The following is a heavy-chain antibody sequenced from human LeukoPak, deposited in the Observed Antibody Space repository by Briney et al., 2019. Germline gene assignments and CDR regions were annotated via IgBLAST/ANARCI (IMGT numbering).Heavy chain of an antibody. Sequence: PGRSLRLSCAASGFTFSSYGMHWVRQAPGKGLEWVAVIWYDGSNKYYADSVKGRFTISRDNSKNTLYLQMNSLRAEDTAVYYCARGPNFLDVWGQGTTVTVSS. CDR1: GFTFSSYG. J-gene: IGHJ6*02. CDR3: ARGPNFLDV. V-gene: IGHV3-33*01. D-gene: IGHD4/OR15-4a*01. CDR2: IWYDGSNK.